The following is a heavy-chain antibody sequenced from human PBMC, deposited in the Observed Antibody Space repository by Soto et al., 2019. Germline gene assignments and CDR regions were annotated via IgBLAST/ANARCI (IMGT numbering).Heavy chain of an antibody. CDR1: GYTFSSYG. J-gene: IGHJ3*02. CDR2: VSTFNVYT. V-gene: IGHV1-18*01. CDR3: ARDYHCSGGRCSDAFDI. Sequence: QVQLVQSGAEVKKPGASVKVSCKASGYTFSSYGISWVRQAPGQGLEWMGWVSTFNVYTKYAQKLQGRVTMTTDTATNTAYMELRILRSDDTAQYYCARDYHCSGGRCSDAFDIWGQGTMVTVSS. D-gene: IGHD2-15*01.